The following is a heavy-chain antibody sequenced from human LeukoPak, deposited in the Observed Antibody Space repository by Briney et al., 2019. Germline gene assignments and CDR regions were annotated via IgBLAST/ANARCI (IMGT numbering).Heavy chain of an antibody. CDR2: ISSSSSYT. Sequence: PGGSLRLSCAASGFTFSDYYMSWIRQAPGKGLEWVSYISSSSSYTNYADSVKGRFTISRDNAKNSLYLRMNSLRAEDTAVYYCARDDPLYYDSSGYSGYGMDVWGQGTTVTVSS. V-gene: IGHV3-11*05. D-gene: IGHD3-22*01. CDR3: ARDDPLYYDSSGYSGYGMDV. CDR1: GFTFSDYY. J-gene: IGHJ6*02.